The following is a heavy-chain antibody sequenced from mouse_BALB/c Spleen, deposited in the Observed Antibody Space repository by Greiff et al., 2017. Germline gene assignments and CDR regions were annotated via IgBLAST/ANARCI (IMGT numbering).Heavy chain of an antibody. V-gene: IGHV1S56*01. Sequence: QVQLQQSGPELVKPGASVRISCKASGYTFTSYYIHWVKQRPGQGLEWIGWIYPGNVNTKYNEKFKGKATLTADKSSSTAYMQLSSLTSEDSAVYFCARSGGDTPYYFDYWGQGTTLTVSS. D-gene: IGHD2-13*01. J-gene: IGHJ2*01. CDR1: GYTFTSYY. CDR2: IYPGNVNT. CDR3: ARSGGDTPYYFDY.